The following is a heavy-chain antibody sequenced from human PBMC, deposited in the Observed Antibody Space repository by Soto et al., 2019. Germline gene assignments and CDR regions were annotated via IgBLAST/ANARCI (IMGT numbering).Heavy chain of an antibody. Sequence: QITLKESGPTLVKPTQTLTLTCTFSGFSLSTSGVGVGWIRQPPGQALQWLALIYWDDDKRYSPSLRSTLTITKDTSKNQVVLTMTNMDPVDTATYYCAHTGSITTVTKGAFDIWGQGTMVTVSS. CDR1: GFSLSTSGVG. V-gene: IGHV2-5*02. CDR2: IYWDDDK. J-gene: IGHJ3*02. D-gene: IGHD4-17*01. CDR3: AHTGSITTVTKGAFDI.